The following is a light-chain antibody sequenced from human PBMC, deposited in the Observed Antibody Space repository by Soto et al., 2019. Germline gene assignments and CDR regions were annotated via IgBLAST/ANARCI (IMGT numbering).Light chain of an antibody. CDR2: KAS. Sequence: DIKMTQSPSTLSASVGDRVTITCRASQSISSWLAWYQQKPGKAPKLLIYKASTLESGVPSRFSGIVYGTEFTLTISSLQPDDVATYYCQQSFTFGPGTKVDI. CDR1: QSISSW. V-gene: IGKV1-5*03. CDR3: QQSFT. J-gene: IGKJ3*01.